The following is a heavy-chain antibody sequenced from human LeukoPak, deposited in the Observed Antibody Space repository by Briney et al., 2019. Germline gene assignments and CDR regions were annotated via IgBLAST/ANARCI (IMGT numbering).Heavy chain of an antibody. CDR2: ISGNSGKT. J-gene: IGHJ5*02. V-gene: IGHV1-18*01. D-gene: IGHD1-7*01. CDR3: ARNARNYFEFAP. CDR1: GYTFSTYG. Sequence: ASVKVSCKTSGYTFSTYGLSWVRQAPGQGLEWMGWISGNSGKTHYAQKFQDRVTLTTDTSSTTAFMELRSLRSDDTAMYYCARNARNYFEFAPWGQGTLVTVSS.